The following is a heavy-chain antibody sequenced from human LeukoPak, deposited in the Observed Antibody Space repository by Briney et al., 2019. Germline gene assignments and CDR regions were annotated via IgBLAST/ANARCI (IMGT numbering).Heavy chain of an antibody. CDR3: ATPSRYLAPCGMDV. J-gene: IGHJ6*02. Sequence: APVKVSCKVSAYTLTELSMHWVRQAPGKGLEWMGGFDPEDGETIYAQKFQGRVTMTEDTSTDTAYMELSSLRSEDTAVYYCATPSRYLAPCGMDVWGQGTTVTVSS. V-gene: IGHV1-24*01. CDR2: FDPEDGET. CDR1: AYTLTELS. D-gene: IGHD2-2*01.